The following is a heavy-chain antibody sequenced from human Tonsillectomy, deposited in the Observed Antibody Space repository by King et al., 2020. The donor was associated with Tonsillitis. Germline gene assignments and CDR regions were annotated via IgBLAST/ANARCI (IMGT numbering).Heavy chain of an antibody. V-gene: IGHV3-74*01. CDR2: INSDGSST. J-gene: IGHJ6*02. CDR1: GFPFSSYW. D-gene: IGHD4/OR15-4a*01. CDR3: SLEGCANGPKNYGIDV. Sequence: LVESGGGLVQPGGSLRLSCAASGFPFSSYWMHWVRQAPGKGLVWVSRINSDGSSTSYSDSVKGRFTISRDNAKNTLYLQMNSLGAEDTAVYYCSLEGCANGPKNYGIDVWGQGTTVTVSS.